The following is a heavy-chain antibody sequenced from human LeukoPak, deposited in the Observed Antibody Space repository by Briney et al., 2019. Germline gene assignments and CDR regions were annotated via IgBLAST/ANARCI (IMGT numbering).Heavy chain of an antibody. D-gene: IGHD3-22*01. CDR3: ARHGDSSGYYSNFDY. CDR2: IYYTGRT. J-gene: IGHJ4*02. Sequence: SETLSLTCSVSGGSISSSAYHWSWFRQHPGKGLEWIGYIYYTGRTYHNPSLKSRVTISVDTSKNQSSLKLSSVTAADMAVYYCARHGDSSGYYSNFDYWGQGTLVTVSS. V-gene: IGHV4-39*01. CDR1: GGSISSSAYH.